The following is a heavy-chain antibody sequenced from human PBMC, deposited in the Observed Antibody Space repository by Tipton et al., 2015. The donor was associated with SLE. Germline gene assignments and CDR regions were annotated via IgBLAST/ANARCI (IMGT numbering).Heavy chain of an antibody. V-gene: IGHV4-28*03. Sequence: TLSLTCNVSVYSISSSHWWGWIRQPPGKGLEWIGHIYYGGTIYYNPPLKSRVTISVDTSKNQFSLKLSSVTAADTAVYYCAKDYNHDNADYNWGQGTLVTVSS. D-gene: IGHD4-17*01. CDR3: AKDYNHDNADYN. CDR1: VYSISSSHW. J-gene: IGHJ4*02. CDR2: IYYGGTI.